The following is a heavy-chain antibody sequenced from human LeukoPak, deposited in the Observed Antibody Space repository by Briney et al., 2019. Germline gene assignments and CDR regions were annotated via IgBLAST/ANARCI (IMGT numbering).Heavy chain of an antibody. J-gene: IGHJ4*02. V-gene: IGHV1-69*13. D-gene: IGHD3-22*01. Sequence: SVKVSCKASGGTCSSYAISWVRQVPGHGLDWIGGIIPLFGTAHYAQKFQGRVTITADESTSTVYMELNSLTSDDTAVYYCARVWGQGSSGYYPFWGQGTLVTVSS. CDR2: IIPLFGTA. CDR1: GGTCSSYA. CDR3: ARVWGQGSSGYYPF.